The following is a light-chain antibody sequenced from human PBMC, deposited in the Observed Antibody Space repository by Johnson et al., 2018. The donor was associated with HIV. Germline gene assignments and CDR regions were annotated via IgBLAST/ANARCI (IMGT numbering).Light chain of an antibody. CDR2: ENN. J-gene: IGLJ1*01. CDR3: GTWDNSLSAYV. V-gene: IGLV1-51*02. Sequence: QSVLTQPPSVSAAPGQKVTISCSGSSSNIGNNYVSWYQQLPGTAPKLLIYENNKRPSGIPDRFSGSKSGTSATLGITGLQTGDEAAYYCGTWDNSLSAYVFGPGTKVTVL. CDR1: SSNIGNNY.